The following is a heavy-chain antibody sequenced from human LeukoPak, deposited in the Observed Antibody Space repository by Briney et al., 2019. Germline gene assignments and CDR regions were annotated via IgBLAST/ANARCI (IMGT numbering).Heavy chain of an antibody. Sequence: ASVKVSCKAPGYTFTSYYMHWVRQAPGQGLEWMGIINPSDGNTTYAQKFQGRVTMTRDTSTSTVYMEMSSLRSEDTAVYYCARSYFHESSDYYFPTDYWGQGTRVTVSS. CDR1: GYTFTSYY. CDR2: INPSDGNT. CDR3: ARSYFHESSDYYFPTDY. D-gene: IGHD3-22*01. J-gene: IGHJ4*02. V-gene: IGHV1-46*01.